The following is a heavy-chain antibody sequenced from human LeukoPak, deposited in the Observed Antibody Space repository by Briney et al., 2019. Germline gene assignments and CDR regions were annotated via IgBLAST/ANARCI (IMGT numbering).Heavy chain of an antibody. D-gene: IGHD3-3*01. J-gene: IGHJ6*03. Sequence: SVKVSGKVSGYTLTELSMHWVRQAPGKWFEWMGGFDPEDGETIYAQKFQGRVTMNEDTSTDTAYMELSSLRSEETAVYYCVSFGPRTWSGYSSYMDVWGKGTTVTVSS. CDR3: VSFGPRTWSGYSSYMDV. CDR1: GYTLTELS. CDR2: FDPEDGET. V-gene: IGHV1-24*01.